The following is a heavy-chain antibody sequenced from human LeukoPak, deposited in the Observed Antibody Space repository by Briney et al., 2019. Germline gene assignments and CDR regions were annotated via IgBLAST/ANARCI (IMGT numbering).Heavy chain of an antibody. J-gene: IGHJ4*02. CDR1: GNYW. D-gene: IGHD6-19*01. CDR2: INSDGSWT. CDR3: TREYSSGWYGY. Sequence: GGSLRLSCAASGNYWMHWVRQAPGKGLVWVSHINSDGSWTSYADSVKGRFTISKDNAKNTVYLQMNSLRAEDTAVYYCTREYSSGWYGYWGQGTLVTVSS. V-gene: IGHV3-74*01.